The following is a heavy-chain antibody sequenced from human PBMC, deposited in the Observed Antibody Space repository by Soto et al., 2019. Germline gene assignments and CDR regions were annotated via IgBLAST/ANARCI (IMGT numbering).Heavy chain of an antibody. CDR1: GGSISSSSYS. D-gene: IGHD2-2*01. Sequence: PSETLSLTCTVSGGSISSSSYSWSWIRQPPGKGLEWIGYIYHGVSTDYNPSLKSRVTISVDSSKNLFSLSLSSVTAADTAVYFCVRSGCSSTACHTDWFDPWGPGTLVTVSS. V-gene: IGHV4-30-2*01. J-gene: IGHJ5*02. CDR3: VRSGCSSTACHTDWFDP. CDR2: IYHGVST.